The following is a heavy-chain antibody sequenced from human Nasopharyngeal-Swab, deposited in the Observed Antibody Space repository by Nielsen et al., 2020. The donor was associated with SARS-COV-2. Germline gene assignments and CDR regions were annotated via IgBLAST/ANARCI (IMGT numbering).Heavy chain of an antibody. D-gene: IGHD4-23*01. CDR1: GSTFSSYS. CDR3: ARALRWGAFDI. CDR2: ISSSSSYI. V-gene: IGHV3-21*01. Sequence: GGSLRLSCAASGSTFSSYSMNWVRQAPGKGLEWVSSISSSSSYIYYADSVKGRFTISRDNAKNSLYLQMNSLRAEDTAVYYCARALRWGAFDIWGQGTMVTVSS. J-gene: IGHJ3*02.